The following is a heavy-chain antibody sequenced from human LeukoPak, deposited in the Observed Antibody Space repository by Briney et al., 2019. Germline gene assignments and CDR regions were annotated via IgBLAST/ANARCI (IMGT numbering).Heavy chain of an antibody. D-gene: IGHD4-17*01. CDR2: IIPIFGTA. J-gene: IGHJ4*02. CDR3: ATSGDYDFPSDY. V-gene: IGHV1-69*13. CDR1: GGTFSSYA. Sequence: ASVKVSCKASGGTFSSYAISWVRQAPGQGLEWMGGIIPIFGTANYAQKFQGRVTITADESTSTAYMELSSLRSEDTAVYYCATSGDYDFPSDYWGQGTLVTVPS.